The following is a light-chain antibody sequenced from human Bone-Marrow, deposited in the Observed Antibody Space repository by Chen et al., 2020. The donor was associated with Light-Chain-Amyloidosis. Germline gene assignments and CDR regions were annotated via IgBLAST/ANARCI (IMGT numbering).Light chain of an antibody. CDR3: QQYNNWPPLT. J-gene: IGKJ4*01. CDR1: QSVSSN. CDR2: GAS. Sequence: EIVMTQSPATLSVSPGERATLSCRASQSVSSNLAWYQQKPGQAPRLLICGASTRATGIPARFSGSGSGTEFTLTISSLQSEDFAGYYCQQYNNWPPLTFGGGTKVEIK. V-gene: IGKV3-15*01.